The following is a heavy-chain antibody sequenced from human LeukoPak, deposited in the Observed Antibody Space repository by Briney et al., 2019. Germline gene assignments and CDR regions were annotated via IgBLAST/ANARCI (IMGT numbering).Heavy chain of an antibody. J-gene: IGHJ4*02. CDR2: ISWNSGSI. D-gene: IGHD4-17*01. CDR1: GFTFDDYA. CDR3: AKHDYGDNYFDY. Sequence: GGSLRLSCAASGFTFDDYAMHWVRQAPGKGLEWVSGISWNSGSIGYADSVKSRFTISRDNAKNSLYLQMNSLRAEDTALYYCAKHDYGDNYFDYWGQGALVTVSS. V-gene: IGHV3-9*01.